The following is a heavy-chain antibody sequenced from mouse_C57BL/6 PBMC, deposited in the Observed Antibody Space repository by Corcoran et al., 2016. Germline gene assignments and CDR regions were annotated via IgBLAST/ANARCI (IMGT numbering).Heavy chain of an antibody. D-gene: IGHD1-1*01. CDR2: INTYSGVP. J-gene: IGHJ4*01. CDR3: ARSEKGGYYYGSSLYAMDY. CDR1: GYTFTTYG. Sequence: QIQLVQSGPELKKPGETVKISCKASGYTFTTYGMSWVKQAPGKGLKWMGWINTYSGVPTYADDFKGRFAFSLETSASTAYLQINNLKNEDTATYFGARSEKGGYYYGSSLYAMDYWGQGTSVTVSS. V-gene: IGHV9-3*01.